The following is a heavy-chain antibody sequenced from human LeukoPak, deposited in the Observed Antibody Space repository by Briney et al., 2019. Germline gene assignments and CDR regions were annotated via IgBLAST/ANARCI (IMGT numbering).Heavy chain of an antibody. D-gene: IGHD3-22*01. V-gene: IGHV1-2*06. CDR1: GYTFTGYY. CDR2: INPNSGGT. CDR3: ARIGEVGYYDSSGRGDAFDI. J-gene: IGHJ3*02. Sequence: GASVKVSCKAPGYTFTGYYMHWVRQAPGQGLEWMGRINPNSGGTNYAQEFQGRVTMTRDTSISTAYMALSRLRSDDTAVYYCARIGEVGYYDSSGRGDAFDIWGQGTMVTVSS.